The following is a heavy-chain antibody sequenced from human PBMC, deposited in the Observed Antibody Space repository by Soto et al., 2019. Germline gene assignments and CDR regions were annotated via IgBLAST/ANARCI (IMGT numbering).Heavy chain of an antibody. Sequence: QVQLVESGGGVVQPGMSLRLSCAASGFTLSTYVMHWVRPAPGKELEWVARISYAGNDNYYADSVKGRFTISRDNSKKTLYLQKTSLRANDPAVYYCARDRQQRLEPAGGALPFWGQGTMGIVS. CDR2: ISYAGNDN. D-gene: IGHD6-19*01. CDR3: ARDRQQRLEPAGGALPF. CDR1: GFTLSTYV. J-gene: IGHJ3*01. V-gene: IGHV3-30-3*01.